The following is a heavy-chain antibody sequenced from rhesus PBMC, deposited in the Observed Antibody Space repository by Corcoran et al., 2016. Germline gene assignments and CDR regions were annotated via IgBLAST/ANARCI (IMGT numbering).Heavy chain of an antibody. CDR2: IYGSGGST. V-gene: IGHV4-93*02. CDR3: ARIASSWSNFDY. D-gene: IGHD6-13*01. J-gene: IGHJ4*01. CDR1: GGSISSSNW. Sequence: QVQLQESGPAVVKPSETLSLTCAVSGGSISSSNWWSWIRQSPGKGLEWIGGIYGSGGSTEYNPSLKSRVTNSIDTSKNQFSLKLSSVTAAGTAGDYCARIASSWSNFDYWGQGVLVTVSS.